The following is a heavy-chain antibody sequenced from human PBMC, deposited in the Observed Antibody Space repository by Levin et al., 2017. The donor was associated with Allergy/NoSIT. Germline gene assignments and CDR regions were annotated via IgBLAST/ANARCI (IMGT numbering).Heavy chain of an antibody. V-gene: IGHV3-33*01. CDR3: ARDGTMVRGVIQYIDY. Sequence: GGSLRLSCAASGFTFSSYGMHWVRQAPGKGLEWVAVIWYDGSNKYYADSVKGRFTISRDNSKNTLYLQMNSLRAEDTAVYYCARDGTMVRGVIQYIDYWGQGTLVTVSS. CDR1: GFTFSSYG. D-gene: IGHD3-10*01. J-gene: IGHJ4*02. CDR2: IWYDGSNK.